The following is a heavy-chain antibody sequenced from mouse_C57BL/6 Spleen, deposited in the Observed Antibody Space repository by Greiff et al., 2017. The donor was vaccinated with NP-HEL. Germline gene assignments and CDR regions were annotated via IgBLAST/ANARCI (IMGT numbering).Heavy chain of an antibody. V-gene: IGHV1-26*01. Sequence: EVQLQQSGPELVKPGASVKISCKASGYTFTDYYMNWVKQSHGKSLEWIGDINPNNGGTSYNQKFKGKATLTVDKSSSTAYMELRSLTSEDSAVYYCERLYDYDGGYAMDYWGQGTSVTVSS. CDR2: INPNNGGT. CDR1: GYTFTDYY. J-gene: IGHJ4*01. CDR3: ERLYDYDGGYAMDY. D-gene: IGHD2-4*01.